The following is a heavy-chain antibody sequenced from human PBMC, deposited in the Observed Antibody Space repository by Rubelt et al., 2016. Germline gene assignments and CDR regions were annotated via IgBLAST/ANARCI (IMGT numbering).Heavy chain of an antibody. CDR2: IWSDGSNK. D-gene: IGHD4-17*01. V-gene: IGHV3-33*06. CDR3: AKDFTVTI. J-gene: IGHJ4*02. Sequence: VRQAPGKGLEWVAVIWSDGSNKYYVDSVKGRFTISRDNSKNTLYLQMNSLRAEDTAVYYCAKDFTVTIWGQGTLVTVSS.